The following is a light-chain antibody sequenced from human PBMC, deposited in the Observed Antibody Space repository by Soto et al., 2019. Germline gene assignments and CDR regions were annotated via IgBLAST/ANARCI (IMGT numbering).Light chain of an antibody. J-gene: IGLJ1*01. Sequence: QSVLNQPAPVSGSPGQSITISCTGTSSDVGSYNLVSWYQQHPGKAPKLIIYEVTKRPSGVSNRFSGSKSGNAASLTISGLQAEDESDYYCCSYAGSSTYVFGTGTKVTVL. V-gene: IGLV2-23*02. CDR1: SSDVGSYNL. CDR2: EVT. CDR3: CSYAGSSTYV.